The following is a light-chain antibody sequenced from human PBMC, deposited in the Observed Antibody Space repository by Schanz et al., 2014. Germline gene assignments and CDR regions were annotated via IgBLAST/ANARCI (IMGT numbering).Light chain of an antibody. Sequence: EIVMTQSPDTLSVSPGERATLSCRASQSVSSNLAWYQQKPGQAPRLLIDGASTRATGIPARFSGSGSGTEFTLTISSLEPEDFAIYYCQRRNNWPPAVTFGQGTKVEIK. J-gene: IGKJ1*01. CDR1: QSVSSN. CDR3: QRRNNWPPAVT. CDR2: GAS. V-gene: IGKV3-15*01.